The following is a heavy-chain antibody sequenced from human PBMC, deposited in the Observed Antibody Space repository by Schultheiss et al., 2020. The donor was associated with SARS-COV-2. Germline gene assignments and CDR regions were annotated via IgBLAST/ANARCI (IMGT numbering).Heavy chain of an antibody. J-gene: IGHJ4*02. CDR2: INWNGGST. D-gene: IGHD6-13*01. CDR3: ARGSSWTSYYFDY. Sequence: GGSLRLSFAASGFTFSAYSLNWVRQAPGKGLEWVSGINWNGGSTGYADSVKGRFTISRDNAKNSLYLQMNSLRAEDTALYHCARGSSWTSYYFDYWGQGTLVTVSS. V-gene: IGHV3-20*02. CDR1: GFTFSAYS.